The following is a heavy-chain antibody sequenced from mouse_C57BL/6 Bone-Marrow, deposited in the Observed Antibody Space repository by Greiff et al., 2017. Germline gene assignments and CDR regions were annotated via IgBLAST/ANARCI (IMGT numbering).Heavy chain of an antibody. V-gene: IGHV1-64*01. CDR1: GYTFTSYW. Sequence: VQLQQPGAELVKPGASVKLSCKASGYTFTSYWMHWVKLRPGQGLEWIGMIHPNSGSTNYNEKFKSKATLTVDKSSSTAYMQLSSLTSEDSAVYYCARRGDGYYGGFAYWGQGTLVTVSA. CDR3: ARRGDGYYGGFAY. D-gene: IGHD2-3*01. J-gene: IGHJ3*01. CDR2: IHPNSGST.